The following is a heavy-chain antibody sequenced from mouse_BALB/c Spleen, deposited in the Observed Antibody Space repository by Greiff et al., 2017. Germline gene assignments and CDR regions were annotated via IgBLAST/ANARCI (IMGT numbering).Heavy chain of an antibody. CDR1: GYTFTSYW. CDR2: IDPSDSYT. Sequence: QVQLQQPGAELVKPGASVKLSCKASGYTFTSYWMHWVKQRPGQGLEWIGEIDPSDSYTNYNQKFKGKATLTVDKSSSTAYMQLSSLTSEDSAVYYCARCDYGYDNWGQGTTLTVSS. J-gene: IGHJ2*01. CDR3: ARCDYGYDN. V-gene: IGHV1-69*02. D-gene: IGHD2-2*01.